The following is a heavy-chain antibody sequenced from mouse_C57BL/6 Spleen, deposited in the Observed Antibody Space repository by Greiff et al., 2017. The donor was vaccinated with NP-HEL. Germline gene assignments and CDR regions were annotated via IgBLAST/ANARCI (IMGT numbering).Heavy chain of an antibody. CDR3: ARLYDYDSLYYFDY. CDR2: IYPGSGST. J-gene: IGHJ2*01. CDR1: GYTFTSYW. Sequence: QVQLQQPGAELVKPGASVKMSCKASGYTFTSYWITWVKQRPGQGLEWIGDIYPGSGSTNYNEKLKSKATLTVETSASTAYMQLSSLTSEDSAVYYCARLYDYDSLYYFDYWGQGTTLTVSS. D-gene: IGHD2-4*01. V-gene: IGHV1-55*01.